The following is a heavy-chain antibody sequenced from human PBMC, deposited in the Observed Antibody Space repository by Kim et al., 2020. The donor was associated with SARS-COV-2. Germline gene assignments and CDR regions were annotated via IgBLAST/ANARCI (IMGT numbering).Heavy chain of an antibody. J-gene: IGHJ4*02. CDR3: ARGLYVDAARPIFDY. Sequence: PSLKSRVTISVDTSKNQFSLKLGSVTAADTAVYYCARGLYVDAARPIFDYWGQGTLVTVSS. V-gene: IGHV4-34*01. D-gene: IGHD6-6*01.